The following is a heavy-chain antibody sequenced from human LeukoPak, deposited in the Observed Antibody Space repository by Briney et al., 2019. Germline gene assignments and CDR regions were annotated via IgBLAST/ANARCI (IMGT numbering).Heavy chain of an antibody. CDR3: ARDRVMRGMDYYYYMDV. V-gene: IGHV3-30*17. CDR2: LLYDGSNK. D-gene: IGHD2-8*01. Sequence: GRSLRLSCAAPGFTFSSYAMHWVRQAPGKGLEWAQALLYDGSNKYYADSVKGRFTISRDNSKNTLYLQMNSLRAEDTAVYYCARDRVMRGMDYYYYMDVWGKGTTVTVSS. CDR1: GFTFSSYA. J-gene: IGHJ6*03.